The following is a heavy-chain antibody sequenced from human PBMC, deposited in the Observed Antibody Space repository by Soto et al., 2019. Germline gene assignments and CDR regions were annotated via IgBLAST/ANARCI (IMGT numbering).Heavy chain of an antibody. CDR1: GFTFSYYS. CDR3: AKRATGTYFDY. V-gene: IGHV3-23*01. D-gene: IGHD1-1*01. J-gene: IGHJ4*02. CDR2: ISGSGDST. Sequence: GSLRLSCEASGFTFSYYSMNWVRQAPGKGLEWVSVISGSGDSTYYADSVKGRFTISRDNSKNTLYLQMNSLRAEDTAVYYCAKRATGTYFDYWGQGTQVTVSS.